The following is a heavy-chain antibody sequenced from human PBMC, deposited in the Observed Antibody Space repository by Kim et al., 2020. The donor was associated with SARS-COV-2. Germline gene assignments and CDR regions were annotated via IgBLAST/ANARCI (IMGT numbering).Heavy chain of an antibody. J-gene: IGHJ4*02. V-gene: IGHV1-18*01. D-gene: IGHD4-17*01. Sequence: ASVKVSCKASGYSFTDFGISWVRQAPGQGLEWMGWISAYNGNTNYAQKLQDRVIMTRDTSTRTAYLELRSLRPDDTAVYYCVRESAYGDYVYLHYWGQGTLVTVSP. CDR1: GYSFTDFG. CDR3: VRESAYGDYVYLHY. CDR2: ISAYNGNT.